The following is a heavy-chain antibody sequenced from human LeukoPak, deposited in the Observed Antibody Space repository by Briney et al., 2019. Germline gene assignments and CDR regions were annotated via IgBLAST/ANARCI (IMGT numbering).Heavy chain of an antibody. V-gene: IGHV1-2*02. CDR1: GYTFTGYY. J-gene: IGHJ4*02. Sequence: AAVKVSCKASGYTFTGYYMHWVRQAPGQGLEWMGWINPNSGGTNYAQKFQGRVTMTRDTSISTAYMELSRLRSDDTAVYYCARDKSGNSGWYSYFDYWGQGTLVTVSS. CDR3: ARDKSGNSGWYSYFDY. D-gene: IGHD6-19*01. CDR2: INPNSGGT.